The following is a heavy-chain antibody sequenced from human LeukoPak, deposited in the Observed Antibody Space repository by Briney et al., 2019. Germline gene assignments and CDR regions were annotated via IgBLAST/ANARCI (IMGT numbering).Heavy chain of an antibody. D-gene: IGHD6-19*01. CDR3: ARTLPKYSSGFNPYYFDY. CDR2: IKQDGSNK. J-gene: IGHJ4*02. V-gene: IGHV3-7*01. Sequence: PGGSLRLSCAASGFTFSSYWMSWVRQAPGKGLEWVANIKQDGSNKYYADSVKGRFTISRDNSKNTLYLQMNSLRAEDTAVYYCARTLPKYSSGFNPYYFDYWGQGTLVTVSS. CDR1: GFTFSSYW.